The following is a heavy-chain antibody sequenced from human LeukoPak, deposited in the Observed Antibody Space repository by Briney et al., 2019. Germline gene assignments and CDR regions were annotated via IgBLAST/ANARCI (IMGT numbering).Heavy chain of an antibody. CDR3: ASRTVGYCSGGSCSRFDYYYGMDV. CDR1: GFTFSDYY. V-gene: IGHV3-11*01. CDR2: ISSSGSTI. J-gene: IGHJ6*02. D-gene: IGHD2-15*01. Sequence: GGSLRLSCAASGFTFSDYYMSWIRQAPGKGLEWVSYISSSGSTIYYADSVKGRFTISRDNAKNSLYLQMNSLRAEDTAVYYCASRTVGYCSGGSCSRFDYYYGMDVWGQGTTVTVSS.